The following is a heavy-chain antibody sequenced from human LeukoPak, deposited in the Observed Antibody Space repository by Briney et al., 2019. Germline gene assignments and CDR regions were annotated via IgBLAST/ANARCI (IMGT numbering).Heavy chain of an antibody. J-gene: IGHJ4*02. V-gene: IGHV1-8*03. D-gene: IGHD3-3*01. CDR1: GYTFTSYD. CDR2: MNPNSGNT. CDR3: ARPSVGYDFWSGYLYYFDY. Sequence: ASVKVSCKASGYTFTSYDINWVRQATGQGLEWMGWMNPNSGNTGYAQKFQGRVTITRNTSISTAYMELSSLRSEDTAVYYCARPSVGYDFWSGYLYYFDYWGQGTLVTVS.